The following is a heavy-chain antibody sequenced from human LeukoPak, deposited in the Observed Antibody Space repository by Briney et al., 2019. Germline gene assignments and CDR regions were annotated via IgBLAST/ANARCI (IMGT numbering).Heavy chain of an antibody. V-gene: IGHV4-4*07. Sequence: SETLSLTCTVSGGSISSYYWSWIRQPAGKGLEWIGRIYTSGSTNYNPSLKSRVTMSVDTSKNQFSLKLISVTAADTAVYCCARVRIAAYYCDYWGQGTLVSVSS. CDR1: GGSISSYY. D-gene: IGHD6-6*01. CDR3: ARVRIAAYYCDY. CDR2: IYTSGST. J-gene: IGHJ4*02.